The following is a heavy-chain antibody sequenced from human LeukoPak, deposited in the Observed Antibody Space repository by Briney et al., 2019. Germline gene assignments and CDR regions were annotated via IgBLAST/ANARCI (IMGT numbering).Heavy chain of an antibody. J-gene: IGHJ6*02. Sequence: GGSLRLSCAASGFTFSSYGMHWVRQAPGKGLEWVAVIWYDGSNKYYADSVKGRFTISRGNSKNTLYLQMNSLRAEDTAVYYCARANIRGVYYYYYGMDVWGQGTTVTVSS. D-gene: IGHD3-10*01. CDR1: GFTFSSYG. CDR3: ARANIRGVYYYYYGMDV. CDR2: IWYDGSNK. V-gene: IGHV3-33*01.